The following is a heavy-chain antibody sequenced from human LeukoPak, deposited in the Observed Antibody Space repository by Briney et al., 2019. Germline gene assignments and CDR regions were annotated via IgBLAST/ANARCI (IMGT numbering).Heavy chain of an antibody. D-gene: IGHD2-2*01. V-gene: IGHV3-33*01. CDR1: GFTFSSYG. CDR2: IWYDGSNK. J-gene: IGHJ4*02. CDR3: ARLATSWSFDY. Sequence: GGSLRLSCAASGFTFSSYGMHWVRQAPGKGLEWVAVIWYDGSNKYYADTVKGRFTISRDNSQNTLSLQMDSLGAEDTAVYYCARLATSWSFDYWGQGTLVSVSS.